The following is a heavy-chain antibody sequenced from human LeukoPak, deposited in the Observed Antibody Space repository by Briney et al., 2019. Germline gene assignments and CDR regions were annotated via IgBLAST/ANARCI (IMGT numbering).Heavy chain of an antibody. Sequence: ASVKLSCSASGGTFSSYAISWVRQAPGQGLEWRGGIMPIFGTANDAQKFHGRVTITSAESTSPTYLDLSSLISEDTAVYYCARDGEYQLLHPYYYYMDVWGKGTTVTVSS. CDR1: GGTFSSYA. V-gene: IGHV1-69*13. J-gene: IGHJ6*03. D-gene: IGHD2-2*01. CDR2: IMPIFGTA. CDR3: ARDGEYQLLHPYYYYMDV.